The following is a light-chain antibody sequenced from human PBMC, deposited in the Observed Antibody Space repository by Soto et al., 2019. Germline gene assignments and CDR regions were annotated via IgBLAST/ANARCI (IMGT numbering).Light chain of an antibody. Sequence: DIQMTQSPSSLSASVGDRVTITCRASQDIRNDLGWYQQKPGKAPTRLIYAASTLQSGVPSRYSGRGAGTEFSLTIRSLQPEDFATYYCLQHSSYPPGFGQGTKVEIK. V-gene: IGKV1-17*01. CDR1: QDIRND. J-gene: IGKJ1*01. CDR3: LQHSSYPPG. CDR2: AAS.